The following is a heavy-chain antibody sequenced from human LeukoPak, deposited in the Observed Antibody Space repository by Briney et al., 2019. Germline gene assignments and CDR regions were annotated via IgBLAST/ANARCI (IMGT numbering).Heavy chain of an antibody. V-gene: IGHV3-53*01. J-gene: IGHJ4*02. CDR3: ARGGNWDLYYFDN. D-gene: IGHD7-27*01. CDR1: GFNMFSY. CDR2: IYSGGGGIT. Sequence: GGSLRLSCAASGFNMFSYMNWVRQAPGKGLEWVSVIYSGGGGITYYADSVKGRFTISRDNSKNTLYLQMNSLRAEDTAVYYCARGGNWDLYYFDNWGQGTLVTVSS.